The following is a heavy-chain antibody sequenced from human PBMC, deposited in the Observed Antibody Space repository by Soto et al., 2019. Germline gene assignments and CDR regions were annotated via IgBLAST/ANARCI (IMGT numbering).Heavy chain of an antibody. CDR1: GDTFSSYA. CDR2: IIPMFGTA. CDR3: ARVGPAHYYDSSGYYSPLAY. D-gene: IGHD3-22*01. V-gene: IGHV1-69*01. Sequence: QVQLVQSGAEVKKPGSSVKVSCKASGDTFSSYAINWVRQAPGQGLEWMGGIIPMFGTANYAQKFKGRVTITAGESTSTVYMELSSLRSEDTAVYYCARVGPAHYYDSSGYYSPLAYGGKGTLVTVSS. J-gene: IGHJ4*02.